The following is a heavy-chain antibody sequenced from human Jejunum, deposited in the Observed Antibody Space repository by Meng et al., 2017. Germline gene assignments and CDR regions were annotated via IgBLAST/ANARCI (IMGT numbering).Heavy chain of an antibody. V-gene: IGHV4-61*08. Sequence: QVHLQEAGPGLVRPPVTLSLICTVSGGSVGRAGYQWGWIRQPPGRGLEWIGYANTNYNPSLKRRVTISLDTSRNLFSLSLTSVTAADTAVYYCARDSMGSLDYWGQGILVTVSS. D-gene: IGHD1-26*01. CDR2: ANT. CDR1: GGSVGRAGYQ. J-gene: IGHJ4*02. CDR3: ARDSMGSLDY.